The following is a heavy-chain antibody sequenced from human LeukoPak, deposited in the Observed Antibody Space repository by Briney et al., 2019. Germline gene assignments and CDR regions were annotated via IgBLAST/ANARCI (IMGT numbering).Heavy chain of an antibody. CDR3: ARDECSGGSCYYYYYYGMDV. CDR2: INQDGSEK. V-gene: IGHV3-7*03. Sequence: GGSLRLSCAASGFTFSSYCMRWVRQAPGKGLEGVADINQDGSEKYYVDSVKGRFTISRDNSKNSLYLQMNSLRAEDTAVYYCARDECSGGSCYYYYYYGMDVWGKGTTVTVSS. CDR1: GFTFSSYC. J-gene: IGHJ6*04. D-gene: IGHD2-15*01.